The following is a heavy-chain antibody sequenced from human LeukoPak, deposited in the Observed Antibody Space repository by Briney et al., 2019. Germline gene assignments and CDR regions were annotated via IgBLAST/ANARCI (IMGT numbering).Heavy chain of an antibody. D-gene: IGHD6-13*01. CDR2: IRYDGSNK. J-gene: IGHJ5*02. V-gene: IGHV3-30*02. Sequence: GGSLRLSCAASGFTFSSYGMHWVRQAPGKGLEWVAFIRYDGSNKYYADSVKGRFTISRDNSKNTLFLQMNSLRAEDTAVYYCAKVSQQLVREDWFDPWGQGTLVTVSS. CDR3: AKVSQQLVREDWFDP. CDR1: GFTFSSYG.